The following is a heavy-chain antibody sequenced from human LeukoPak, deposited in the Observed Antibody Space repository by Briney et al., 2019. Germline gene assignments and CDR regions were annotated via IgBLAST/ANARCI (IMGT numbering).Heavy chain of an antibody. J-gene: IGHJ4*02. CDR1: GYSISSGYY. CDR2: IYYSGTT. V-gene: IGHV4-61*01. Sequence: SETLSLTCAVSGYSISSGYYWSWIRQPPGKGLEWIGYIYYSGTTDYNPSLKSRVTISVDTSNNQFSLKVSSVTAADTAVYYCARSSGTYRSFDYWGQGTLVTASS. D-gene: IGHD1-26*01. CDR3: ARSSGTYRSFDY.